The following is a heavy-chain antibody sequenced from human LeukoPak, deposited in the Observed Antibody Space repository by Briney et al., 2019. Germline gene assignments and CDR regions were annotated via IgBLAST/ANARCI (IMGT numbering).Heavy chain of an antibody. J-gene: IGHJ4*02. CDR2: IKSKTDGGTT. D-gene: IGHD6-13*01. V-gene: IGHV3-15*01. Sequence: SGGSLRLSCAASGFTFSNAWMSWVRQAPGKGLEWVGRIKSKTDGGTTDYAAPVKGRFTISRDDSKNTLYLQMNSLKTEDTAVYYCARDLITYSSSWYETHYFDYWGQGTLVTVSS. CDR3: ARDLITYSSSWYETHYFDY. CDR1: GFTFSNAW.